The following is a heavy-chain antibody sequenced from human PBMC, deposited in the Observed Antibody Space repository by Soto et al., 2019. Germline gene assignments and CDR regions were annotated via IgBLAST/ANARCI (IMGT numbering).Heavy chain of an antibody. Sequence: LRLSCAASGFTFSDYYMSWIRQAPGKGLEWVSYISSSSSYTNYADSVKGRFTISRDNAKNSLYLQMNSLRAEGTAVYYCARSRNGYSYGYNYWGQGTLVTGS. D-gene: IGHD5-18*01. CDR2: ISSSSSYT. V-gene: IGHV3-11*06. CDR3: ARSRNGYSYGYNY. J-gene: IGHJ4*02. CDR1: GFTFSDYY.